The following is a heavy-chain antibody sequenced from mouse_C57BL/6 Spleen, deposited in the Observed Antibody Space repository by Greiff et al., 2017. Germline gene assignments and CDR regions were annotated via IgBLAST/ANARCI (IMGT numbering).Heavy chain of an antibody. D-gene: IGHD4-1*01. V-gene: IGHV5-4*01. CDR1: GFTFSSYA. J-gene: IGHJ3*01. CDR2: ISDGGSYT. CDR3: ARDDWDGRAY. Sequence: EVHLVESGGGLVKPGGSLKLSCAASGFTFSSYAMSWVRQTPEKRLEWVATISDGGSYTYYPDNVKGRFTISRDNAKNNLYLQMSHLKSEDTAMYYCARDDWDGRAYWGQGTLVTVSA.